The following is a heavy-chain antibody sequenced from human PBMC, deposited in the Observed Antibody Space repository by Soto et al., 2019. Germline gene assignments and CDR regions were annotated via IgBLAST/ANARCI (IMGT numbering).Heavy chain of an antibody. CDR1: GFTFGDYA. V-gene: IGHV3-49*03. J-gene: IGHJ4*02. Sequence: RSLRLSCTGSGFTFGDYAMSWFRQAPGKGLEWVGFIRSRPYGVTTEYAASVKGRFTISRDDSKSIAYLQMNSLTTEDTAVYYCSRGIWEMATIRPENYWGQGTLVTVSS. D-gene: IGHD5-12*01. CDR3: SRGIWEMATIRPENY. CDR2: IRSRPYGVTT.